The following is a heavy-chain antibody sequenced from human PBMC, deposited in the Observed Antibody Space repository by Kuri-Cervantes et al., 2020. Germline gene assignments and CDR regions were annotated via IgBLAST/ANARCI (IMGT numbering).Heavy chain of an antibody. Sequence: GESLKISCSASGFTFNSHPMTWVRQVSGKGLEWVSAIRGGNTYYTDSVKGRFTISRDNSRNTLYLQMNRLRAEDTAVYHCAKYGDYDSDTYPFFDQWGQGTLVTVSS. CDR3: AKYGDYDSDTYPFFDQ. CDR1: GFTFNSHP. D-gene: IGHD3-22*01. J-gene: IGHJ4*02. V-gene: IGHV3-23*01. CDR2: IRGGNT.